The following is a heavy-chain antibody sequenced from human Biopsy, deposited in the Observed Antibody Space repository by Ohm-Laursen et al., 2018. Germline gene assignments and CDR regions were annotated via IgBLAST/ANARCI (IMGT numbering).Heavy chain of an antibody. J-gene: IGHJ3*02. CDR3: ARWTPEYDSSRYYLDAFDT. D-gene: IGHD3-22*01. Sequence: SDTLSLTCTVSGGSFTGHYWTWIRQPAGEGLEWIGRIYSSGSTNYNPSLKSRVTLSMDTSKRQFSLKLSFVTAADTAVYYCARWTPEYDSSRYYLDAFDTWGQGTKVTVSS. CDR2: IYSSGST. V-gene: IGHV4-4*07. CDR1: GGSFTGHY.